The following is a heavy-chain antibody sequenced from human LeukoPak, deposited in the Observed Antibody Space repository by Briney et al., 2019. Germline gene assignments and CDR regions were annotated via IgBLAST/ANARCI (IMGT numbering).Heavy chain of an antibody. CDR2: IIPIFGTA. CDR3: ARRSPLYYFDY. Sequence: ASVKVSCKASGGTFSSYAISWVRQAPGQGLEWMGGIIPIFGTANYAQKFQGRVTMTRDTSISTAYMELSRLRSDDTAVYYCARRSPLYYFDYWGQGTLVTVSS. D-gene: IGHD1-26*01. CDR1: GGTFSSYA. J-gene: IGHJ4*02. V-gene: IGHV1-69*05.